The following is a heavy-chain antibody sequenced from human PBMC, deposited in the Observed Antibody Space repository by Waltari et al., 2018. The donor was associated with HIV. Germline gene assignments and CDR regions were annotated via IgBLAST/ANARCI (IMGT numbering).Heavy chain of an antibody. CDR2: INPSGGST. Sequence: QVQLMQSGAEVKKPGASVKVSCKASGYSFTIYYMHWVRQAPGQGLEWMGIINPSGGSTNYAQKIQGRVTMTRDTSTSTVYMELSSLRSEDTAVYYCARDEQLWLLGGFDYWGRGTLVTVSS. V-gene: IGHV1-46*01. J-gene: IGHJ4*02. CDR1: GYSFTIYY. D-gene: IGHD5-18*01. CDR3: ARDEQLWLLGGFDY.